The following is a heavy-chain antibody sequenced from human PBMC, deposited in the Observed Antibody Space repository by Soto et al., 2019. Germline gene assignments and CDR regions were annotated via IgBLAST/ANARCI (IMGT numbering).Heavy chain of an antibody. V-gene: IGHV4-4*07. CDR1: GGSISSYN. CDR3: AREGYYYDSSGYPYFDY. D-gene: IGHD3-22*01. Sequence: ETLSLTCTVSGGSISSYNWSWIRQPAGKGLEWIGRIYTSGSTNYNPPLKSRVTMSVDTSKNQFSLKLSSVTAADTAVYYCAREGYYYDSSGYPYFDYWGQGTLVTVS. J-gene: IGHJ4*02. CDR2: IYTSGST.